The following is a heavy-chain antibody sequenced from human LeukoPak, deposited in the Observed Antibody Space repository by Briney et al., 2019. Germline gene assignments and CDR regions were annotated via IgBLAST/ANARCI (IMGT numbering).Heavy chain of an antibody. CDR1: GFTFSSYE. CDR3: ARSSGSYRPMGY. V-gene: IGHV3-48*03. J-gene: IGHJ4*02. CDR2: IDSTDTI. Sequence: GGSLRLSCAASGFTFSSYEMNWVRQVPGKGLQWISHIDSTDTIHYADSVKGRFTISRDNAKNSLYLQMNSLRAEDTAVYYCARSSGSYRPMGYWGQGTLVTVSS. D-gene: IGHD3-22*01.